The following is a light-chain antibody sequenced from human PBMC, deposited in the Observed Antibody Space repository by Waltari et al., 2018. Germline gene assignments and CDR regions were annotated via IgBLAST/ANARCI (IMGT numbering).Light chain of an antibody. CDR2: HAS. V-gene: IGKV3-11*01. CDR3: QQRANWPPLT. CDR1: QSVSTF. J-gene: IGKJ4*01. Sequence: EIVLTQSPATLSLSPGERATLSCRASQSVSTFLAWYQQKPGQAPRLLIYHASNRATGIPARFSGRGSGTNLTLTISDLEPEDFAVYYCQQRANWPPLTFGGGTRVEIK.